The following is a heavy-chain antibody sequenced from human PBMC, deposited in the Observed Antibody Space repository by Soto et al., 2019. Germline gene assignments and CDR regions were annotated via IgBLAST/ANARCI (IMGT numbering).Heavy chain of an antibody. Sequence: VQLVESGGGVVQPGRSLRLSCAASGFTLSAYDMHWVRQAEGKGLEWVSALGAADDPYYLVSVKGRFTISRENAKNSLYLQMNNLRAGDTAVYYCARAYSGRLPRRADYYYAMDVWGQGTTVTVSS. CDR1: GFTLSAYD. CDR3: ARAYSGRLPRRADYYYAMDV. CDR2: LGAADDP. V-gene: IGHV3-13*05. J-gene: IGHJ6*02. D-gene: IGHD2-15*01.